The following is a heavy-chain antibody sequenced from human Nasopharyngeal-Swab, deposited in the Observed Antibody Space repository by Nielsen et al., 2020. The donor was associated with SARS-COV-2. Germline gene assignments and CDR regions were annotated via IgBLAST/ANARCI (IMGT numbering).Heavy chain of an antibody. V-gene: IGHV1-2*04. J-gene: IGHJ6*02. D-gene: IGHD1-26*01. CDR1: GYTFTGYY. Sequence: ASVKVSCKASGYTFTGYYMHWVRQAPGQGPEWMGWINPNSGGTNYAQKFQGWVTMTRDTSTSTVYMELSSLRSEDTAVYYCARGGIVGPHGMDVWGQGTTVTVSS. CDR3: ARGGIVGPHGMDV. CDR2: INPNSGGT.